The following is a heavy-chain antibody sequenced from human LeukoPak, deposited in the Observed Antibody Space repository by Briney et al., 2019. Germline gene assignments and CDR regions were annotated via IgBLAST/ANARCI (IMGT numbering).Heavy chain of an antibody. J-gene: IGHJ4*02. V-gene: IGHV3-23*01. CDR2: ISATGGGA. CDR3: ANLDCSSTSCYDDY. D-gene: IGHD2-2*01. Sequence: PGESLRLSCAASGFTFKNFAMTWVRQAPGKGLEWVSTISATGGGAYYADSVKGRFTISRDNSKDTLSLQMNTLRAEDTAVYYCANLDCSSTSCYDDYWGQGTLVTVSS. CDR1: GFTFKNFA.